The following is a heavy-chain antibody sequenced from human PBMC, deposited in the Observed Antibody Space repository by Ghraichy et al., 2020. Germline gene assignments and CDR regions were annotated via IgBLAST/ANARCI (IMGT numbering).Heavy chain of an antibody. CDR3: AKSAGGYCTGGSCFKFDY. J-gene: IGHJ4*02. CDR1: GFTFSNYA. D-gene: IGHD2-15*01. V-gene: IGHV3-23*01. CDR2: ISGNGGTT. Sequence: ESLNISCAASGFTFSNYAMTWVRQAPGKGLEWVSGISGNGGTTYYADSVKGRFTISRDNSKNTLYLQMNSLRAEDTAVYYCAKSAGGYCTGGSCFKFDYWGQGTLVTVSS.